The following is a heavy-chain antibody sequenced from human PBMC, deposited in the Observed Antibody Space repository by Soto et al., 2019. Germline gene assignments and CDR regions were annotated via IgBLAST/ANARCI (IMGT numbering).Heavy chain of an antibody. CDR3: ASQITRITRSFDP. D-gene: IGHD3-10*01. Sequence: SETLSLTCTVSGGSISSSSYYWGWIRQPPGKGLEWIGSIYYSGSTYYNPSLKSRVTISVDTSKNQFSLKLSSVTAADTAVYYCASQITRITRSFDPWGQGTLVTVSS. CDR1: GGSISSSSYY. J-gene: IGHJ5*02. V-gene: IGHV4-39*01. CDR2: IYYSGST.